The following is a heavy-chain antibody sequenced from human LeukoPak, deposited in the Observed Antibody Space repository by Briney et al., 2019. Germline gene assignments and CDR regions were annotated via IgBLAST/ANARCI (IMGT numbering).Heavy chain of an antibody. CDR1: GFTFSSYA. CDR2: ISGSGGST. J-gene: IGHJ4*02. V-gene: IGHV3-23*01. CDR3: AKSNDFWSGYYPYYFDY. Sequence: GGSLRLSCAASGFTFSSYAMSRVRQAPGKGLEWVSAISGSGGSTYYADSVKGRFTISRDNSKNTLYLQMNSLRAEDTAVYYCAKSNDFWSGYYPYYFDYWGQGTLVTVSS. D-gene: IGHD3-3*01.